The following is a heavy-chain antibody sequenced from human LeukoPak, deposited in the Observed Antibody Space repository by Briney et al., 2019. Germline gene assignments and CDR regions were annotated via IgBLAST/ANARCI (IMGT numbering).Heavy chain of an antibody. V-gene: IGHV1-2*02. CDR1: GYTFTGYY. J-gene: IGHJ4*02. Sequence: ASVKVSCKASGYTFTGYYMHWVRQAPGQGLEWMGWINPNSGGTNYAQNLQGRVTLTTDTSTTTAYMELRSLRSDDTAVYYCARDPSNTSGRYVFFDYWGQGSLVTVSS. CDR3: ARDPSNTSGRYVFFDY. D-gene: IGHD6-19*01. CDR2: INPNSGGT.